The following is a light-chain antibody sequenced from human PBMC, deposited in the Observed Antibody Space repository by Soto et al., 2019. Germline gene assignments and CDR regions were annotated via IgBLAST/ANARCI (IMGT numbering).Light chain of an antibody. Sequence: EIVMTQSPATLSVSPGERATFSCRASQSVNSNLAWYHLKPGQAPRLLLYGASIRATDVPARFSGGGSGTEYTLTISSLQSEDFGVYFCQQYDQWWTFGQGTKVEVK. CDR3: QQYDQWWT. CDR1: QSVNSN. J-gene: IGKJ1*01. V-gene: IGKV3-15*01. CDR2: GAS.